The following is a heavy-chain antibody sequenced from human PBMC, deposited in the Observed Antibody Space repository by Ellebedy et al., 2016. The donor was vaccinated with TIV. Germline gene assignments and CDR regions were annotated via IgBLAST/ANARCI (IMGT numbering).Heavy chain of an antibody. CDR1: GFSVSDNY. V-gene: IGHV3-66*01. J-gene: IGHJ3*02. CDR2: LYGSGTT. CDR3: ARAVEMPTSPPSDAFDI. D-gene: IGHD5-24*01. Sequence: GESLKISCAASGFSVSDNYMSWIRQAPGKGLEWVSVLYGSGTTYHEHSVRGRFTISRDTLKNTLNLQMNSLRAEDTAVYFCARAVEMPTSPPSDAFDIWGQGTMVTVSS.